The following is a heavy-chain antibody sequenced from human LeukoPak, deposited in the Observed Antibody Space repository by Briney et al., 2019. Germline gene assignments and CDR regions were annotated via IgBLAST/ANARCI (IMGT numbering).Heavy chain of an antibody. J-gene: IGHJ4*02. V-gene: IGHV3-11*01. CDR1: GFTFSDYY. D-gene: IGHD3-22*01. Sequence: GSLRLSCAASGFTFSDYYMSWIRQAPGKGLEWVSYISSSGSTIYYAGSVKGRFTISRDNAKNSLYLQMNSLRAEDTAVYYCARAPLRITMIVVVDYFDYWGQGTLVTVSS. CDR3: ARAPLRITMIVVVDYFDY. CDR2: ISSSGSTI.